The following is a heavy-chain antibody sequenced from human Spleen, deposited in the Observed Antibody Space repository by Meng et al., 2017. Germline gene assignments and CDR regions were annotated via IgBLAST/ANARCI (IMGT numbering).Heavy chain of an antibody. J-gene: IGHJ4*02. V-gene: IGHV5-51*01. D-gene: IGHD1-26*01. CDR2: IYPGDSET. CDR3: ARRGAAGSYLFDY. Sequence: GESLKISCKGAGYSFTTYWIAWLRQTPGKGLEWMGTIYPGDSETRYSPSFQGQVTISADMSISTAYLQWSSLKASDTAMYYCARRGAAGSYLFDYWGQGTLVTVSS. CDR1: GYSFTTYW.